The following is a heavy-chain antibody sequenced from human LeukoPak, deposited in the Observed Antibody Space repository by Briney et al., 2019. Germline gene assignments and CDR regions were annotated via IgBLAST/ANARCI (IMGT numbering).Heavy chain of an antibody. V-gene: IGHV4-34*01. Sequence: KPSETLSLTCAVYGGSFGGYYESWIRQPPGKGVEWIGEINHSGSTNYNPSLKSRVTISVDTSKNQFSLKLSSVTAADTAVYYCAREGNVLAARRKRSFDPWGQGTLVTVSS. J-gene: IGHJ5*02. CDR2: INHSGST. CDR1: GGSFGGYY. CDR3: AREGNVLAARRKRSFDP. D-gene: IGHD6-6*01.